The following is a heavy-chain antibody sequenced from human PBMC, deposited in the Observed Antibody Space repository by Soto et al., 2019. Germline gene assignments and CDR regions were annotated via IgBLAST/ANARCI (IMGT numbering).Heavy chain of an antibody. D-gene: IGHD2-2*01. CDR2: IDPSDSYT. Sequence: GESLKISCKGSGYSFTSYWISWVRQMPGKGLEWMGRIDPSDSYTNYSPSFQGHVTISADKSISTAYLQWSSLKASDTAMYYCASSAARNYYYYYGMDVWGQGTTVTVS. CDR3: ASSAARNYYYYYGMDV. V-gene: IGHV5-10-1*01. CDR1: GYSFTSYW. J-gene: IGHJ6*01.